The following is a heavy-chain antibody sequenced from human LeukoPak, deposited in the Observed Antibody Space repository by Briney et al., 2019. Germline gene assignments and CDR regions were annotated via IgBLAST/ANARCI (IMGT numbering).Heavy chain of an antibody. D-gene: IGHD6-13*01. CDR2: IYNTGST. J-gene: IGHJ6*02. V-gene: IGHV4-59*01. CDR3: ARQQQLGLYYYYGMDV. CDR1: GGSISSYY. Sequence: PSETLSLTCTVSGGSISSYYWNWIRQPPGRGLEWIGYIYNTGSTKYNPSLRSRRTISVEASKNQFSLKLSSVTAADTAVYYCARQQQLGLYYYYGMDVWGQGTTVTVPS.